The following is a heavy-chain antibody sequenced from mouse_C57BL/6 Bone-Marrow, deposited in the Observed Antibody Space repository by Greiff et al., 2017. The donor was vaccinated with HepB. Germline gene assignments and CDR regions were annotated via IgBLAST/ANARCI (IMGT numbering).Heavy chain of an antibody. CDR2: INPNNGGT. J-gene: IGHJ2*01. D-gene: IGHD2-5*01. Sequence: EVQLQQSGPELVKPGASVKISCKASGYTFTDYYMNWVKQSHGKSLEWIGDINPNNGGTSYNQKFKGKATLTVDKSSSTAYMELRSLTSEDSAVYYCARPYYSNYTYYFDYWGQGTTLTVSS. CDR3: ARPYYSNYTYYFDY. V-gene: IGHV1-26*01. CDR1: GYTFTDYY.